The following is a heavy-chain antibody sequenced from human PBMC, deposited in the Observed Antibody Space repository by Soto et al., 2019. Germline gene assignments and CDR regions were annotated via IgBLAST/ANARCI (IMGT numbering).Heavy chain of an antibody. J-gene: IGHJ6*02. CDR2: IYSGGST. Sequence: EVPLVESGGGFIQPGGSLRLSCVVSGLTVSRNYMTWVRQAPGKGLECVSVIYSGGSTYSADSVKGRFTISRDNSKNTVYLLMNSLTVEDTAVYYCARFSQGRTEGMDVWGQGTTVTVS. CDR3: ARFSQGRTEGMDV. V-gene: IGHV3-53*01. CDR1: GLTVSRNY. D-gene: IGHD2-21*02.